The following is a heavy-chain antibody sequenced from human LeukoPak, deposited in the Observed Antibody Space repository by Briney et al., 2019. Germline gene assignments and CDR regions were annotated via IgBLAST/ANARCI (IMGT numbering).Heavy chain of an antibody. CDR2: INHSGSA. V-gene: IGHV4-34*01. CDR3: ARGGGSTGYYFDF. D-gene: IGHD3-16*01. CDR1: GGSFSGYY. Sequence: SETLSLTCAVYGGSFSGYYWTWIRQPPGKALEWIGEINHSGSANYNPSLKSRVTISVDTSKNQFSLNMSPVTAADTAVYYCARGGGSTGYYFDFWGQGNLVAVSS. J-gene: IGHJ4*02.